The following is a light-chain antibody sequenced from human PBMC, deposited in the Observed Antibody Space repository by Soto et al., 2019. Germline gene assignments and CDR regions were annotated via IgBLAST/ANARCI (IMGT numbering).Light chain of an antibody. J-gene: IGKJ2*01. CDR1: QSLLHSNGYNY. CDR2: LGS. Sequence: IVMTQSPLSLPVTPGEPASISCRSSQSLLHSNGYNYLDWYLQKPGQSPQLLIYLGSNRASGVPDRFSGSGSGPDCTLKISRVEAEDVGVYYCMQALQTPYTFGQGTKLEIK. V-gene: IGKV2-28*01. CDR3: MQALQTPYT.